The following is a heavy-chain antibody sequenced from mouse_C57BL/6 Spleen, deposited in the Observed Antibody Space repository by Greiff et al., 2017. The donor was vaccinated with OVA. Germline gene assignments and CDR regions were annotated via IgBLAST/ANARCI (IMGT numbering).Heavy chain of an antibody. J-gene: IGHJ3*01. D-gene: IGHD1-1*01. CDR3: ARTGYYGSSYVNAY. V-gene: IGHV1-59*01. CDR2: IDPSDSYP. CDR1: GYTFTSYW. Sequence: QVQLQQSGAELVRPGTSVKLSCKASGYTFTSYWMHWVKQRPGQGLEWIGVIDPSDSYPNYNQKFKGKAKLTVDTSASTAYMQLSSRTPKDSAVYDCARTGYYGSSYVNAYWGQGTLVTVSS.